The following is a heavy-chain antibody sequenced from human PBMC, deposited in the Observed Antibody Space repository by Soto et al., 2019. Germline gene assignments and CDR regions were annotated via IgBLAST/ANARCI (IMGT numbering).Heavy chain of an antibody. CDR1: CCSLSSGGFF. D-gene: IGHD2-21*01. Sequence: SGTPSPPRTFSCCSLSSGGFFWGLIRQPPGKGLEWIGYIYYSGSTYYNPSLKSRVTISVDTSKNQFSLKLSSVTAADTAVYYCARVGHINWFAPWGQGTLVTVSS. V-gene: IGHV4-30-4*01. CDR2: IYYSGST. J-gene: IGHJ5*02. CDR3: ARVGHINWFAP.